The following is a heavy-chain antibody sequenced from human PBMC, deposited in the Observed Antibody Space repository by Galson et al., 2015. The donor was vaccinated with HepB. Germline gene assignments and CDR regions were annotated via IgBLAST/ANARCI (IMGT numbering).Heavy chain of an antibody. D-gene: IGHD6-19*01. CDR1: GFTFSSYS. J-gene: IGHJ4*02. CDR3: ARLDSSGGNFDY. CDR2: ISSSSSYI. V-gene: IGHV3-21*01. Sequence: SLRLSCAASGFTFSSYSMNWVRQAPGKGLEWVSSISSSSSYIYYADSVKGRLTISRDNAKNSLYLQMNSLRAEDTAVYYCARLDSSGGNFDYWGQGTLVTVSS.